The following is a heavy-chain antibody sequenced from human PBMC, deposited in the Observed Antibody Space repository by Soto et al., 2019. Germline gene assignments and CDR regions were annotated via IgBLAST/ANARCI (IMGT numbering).Heavy chain of an antibody. CDR3: ARRGDCTNGVCYYYGMDV. CDR1: GYSFTSYW. V-gene: IGHV5-51*01. Sequence: RGESLKISCKGSGYSFTSYWIGWVRQMPGKGLEWMGIIYPGDSDTRYSPSFQGQVTISADKSISTAYLQWSSLKASDTAMYYCARRGDCTNGVCYYYGMDVWGQGTTVTVSS. CDR2: IYPGDSDT. J-gene: IGHJ6*02. D-gene: IGHD2-8*01.